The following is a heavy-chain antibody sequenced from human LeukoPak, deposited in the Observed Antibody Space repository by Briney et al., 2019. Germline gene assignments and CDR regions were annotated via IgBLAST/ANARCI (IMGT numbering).Heavy chain of an antibody. J-gene: IGHJ4*02. Sequence: GGSLRLSCAASGFTFSRYEMNWVRQAPGKGLEWISYISTGGRTIYYADSVRGRFTISRDNAKNSLYLQMNSLRAEDTAVYFCARSGYYFDYWGQGTLVTVSS. V-gene: IGHV3-48*03. CDR1: GFTFSRYE. CDR2: ISTGGRTI. CDR3: ARSGYYFDY. D-gene: IGHD6-13*01.